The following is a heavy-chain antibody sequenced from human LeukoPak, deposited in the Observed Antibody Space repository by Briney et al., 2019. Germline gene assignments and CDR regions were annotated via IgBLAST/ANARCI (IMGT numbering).Heavy chain of an antibody. D-gene: IGHD2-21*02. CDR2: IKQDGSEK. CDR1: GFTFSSYW. Sequence: SGGSLRLSCAASGFTFSSYWMSWVRQAPGKGLEWVANIKQDGSEKYYVDSVKGRFTISRDNSKNTLYLQMNSLRAEDTAVYYCARDLVVTAIPYYYYYYGMDVWGQGTTVTVSS. CDR3: ARDLVVTAIPYYYYYYGMDV. V-gene: IGHV3-7*01. J-gene: IGHJ6*02.